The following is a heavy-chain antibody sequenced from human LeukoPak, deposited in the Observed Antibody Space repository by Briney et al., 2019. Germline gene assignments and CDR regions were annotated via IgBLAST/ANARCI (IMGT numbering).Heavy chain of an antibody. J-gene: IGHJ4*02. CDR1: GYTFTGYY. Sequence: ASVKVSCKASGYTFTGYYMHWVRQAPGQGLEWMGWINPNSGGTNYAQKFQGRVTMTRDTSISTAYMELSRLRSDDTAVYYCARVNGRNYYFDYWGQGTLVTVSS. V-gene: IGHV1-2*02. D-gene: IGHD4-23*01. CDR2: INPNSGGT. CDR3: ARVNGRNYYFDY.